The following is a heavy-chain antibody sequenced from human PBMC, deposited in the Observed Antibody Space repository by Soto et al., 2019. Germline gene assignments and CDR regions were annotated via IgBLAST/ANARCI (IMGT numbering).Heavy chain of an antibody. CDR3: AKGEDKSGYSLAGGVDV. J-gene: IGHJ6*02. CDR2: ISYDGAVK. CDR1: GFRFSSYN. Sequence: QVQVVESGGGVVQPGRSLRLSCAASGFRFSSYNMDWVRQAPGKGLEWGGSISYDGAVKYYADSVKGRFRISRDNAKNKVELQMNSLRAEDSAVYYCAKGEDKSGYSLAGGVDVWGQGTTVTVSS. D-gene: IGHD3-3*01. V-gene: IGHV3-30*18.